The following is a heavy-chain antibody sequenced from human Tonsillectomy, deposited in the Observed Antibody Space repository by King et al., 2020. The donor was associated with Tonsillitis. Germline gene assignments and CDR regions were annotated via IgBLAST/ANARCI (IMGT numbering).Heavy chain of an antibody. V-gene: IGHV3-21*01. J-gene: IGHJ6*02. D-gene: IGHD2-2*01. CDR3: ARGVLSTSWGMDV. CDR1: GFTFSSYN. Sequence: VQLVESGGGLVKPGGSLRLSCAASGFTFSSYNMNWVRQAPGKGLEWVSSISYSSSYIYYADSVKGRFTISRDNAKNSLCLQMNSLRAEDTAVYYCARGVLSTSWGMDVWGQGTTVTVSS. CDR2: ISYSSSYI.